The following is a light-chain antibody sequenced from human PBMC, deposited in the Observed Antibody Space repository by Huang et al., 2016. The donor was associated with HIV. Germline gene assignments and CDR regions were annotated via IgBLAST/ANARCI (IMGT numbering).Light chain of an antibody. V-gene: IGKV1-33*01. CDR1: LDIYNF. CDR3: QQYDKVPPT. Sequence: DIQMTQSPSSLSASVGDRVTITCQASLDIYNFLNWYQQKPGKAPKLLIYDASNVEAGVRSRFSGSGSGTDFTFTISSLQPEDIGTYYCQQYDKVPPTFGGGTKLEIK. J-gene: IGKJ4*01. CDR2: DAS.